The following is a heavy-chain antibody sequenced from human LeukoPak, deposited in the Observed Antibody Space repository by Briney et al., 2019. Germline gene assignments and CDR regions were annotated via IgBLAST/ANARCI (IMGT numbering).Heavy chain of an antibody. Sequence: SETLSLTCTVSGGSISSGSYYWSWIRQPAGKGLDWIGTFSHSGSTYYNPSLRSRVTVSIDTSKNQFSLRLTSVTAADTAVYYCARPSAGGNFDYWGQGTLVTVSS. CDR1: GGSISSGSYY. CDR3: ARPSAGGNFDY. CDR2: FSHSGST. J-gene: IGHJ4*02. V-gene: IGHV4-39*07. D-gene: IGHD4-23*01.